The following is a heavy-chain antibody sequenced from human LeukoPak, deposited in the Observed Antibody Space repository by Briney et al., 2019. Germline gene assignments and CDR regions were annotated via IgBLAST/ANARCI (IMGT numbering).Heavy chain of an antibody. CDR1: GFTFSSYG. V-gene: IGHV3-30*02. D-gene: IGHD3-22*01. CDR2: IRYDGSNK. CDR3: AKDLYYYDSSDYPDY. J-gene: IGHJ4*02. Sequence: GGSLRLSCAASGFTFSSYGMHWVRQAPGKGLEWVAFIRYDGSNKYYADSVKGRFTISRDNSKNTLYLQMNSLRAEDTAVYYCAKDLYYYDSSDYPDYWGQGTLVTVSS.